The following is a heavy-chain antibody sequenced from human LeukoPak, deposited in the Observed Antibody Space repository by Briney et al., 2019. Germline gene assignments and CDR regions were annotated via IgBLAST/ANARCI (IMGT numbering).Heavy chain of an antibody. CDR1: GGSISNSHYY. CDR2: IYYSGNT. V-gene: IGHV4-39*01. Sequence: PSETLSLTCSVSGGSISNSHYYWGWIRQPPGKGLEWIGDIYYSGNTYYNPSLKSRVTISIHTSKTQFSLKLSSVTAADTAVYYCARRAGVLISPHYYYFMDVWGKGTTVTISS. D-gene: IGHD2-15*01. CDR3: ARRAGVLISPHYYYFMDV. J-gene: IGHJ6*03.